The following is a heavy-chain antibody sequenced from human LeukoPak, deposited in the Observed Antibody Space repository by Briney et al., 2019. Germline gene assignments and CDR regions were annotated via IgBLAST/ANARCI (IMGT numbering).Heavy chain of an antibody. D-gene: IGHD3-22*01. CDR3: ARDPSYYYDSSGYSSFDY. J-gene: IGHJ4*02. CDR2: INSDGSST. CDR1: GFTFSSYW. V-gene: IGHV3-74*01. Sequence: GGSLRLSCAASGFTFSSYWMHWVRQAPGKGLVWVSRINSDGSSTSYADSVKGRFTISRDNAKNTLYLQMNSLRAEDTAVYYCARDPSYYYDSSGYSSFDYWGQGTLVTVSS.